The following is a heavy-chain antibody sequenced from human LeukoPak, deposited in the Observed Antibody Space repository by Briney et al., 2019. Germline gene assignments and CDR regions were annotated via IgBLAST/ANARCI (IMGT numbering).Heavy chain of an antibody. CDR2: IIPIFGTA. V-gene: IGHV1-69*13. Sequence: SVKVSCKASGGTFSSYAISWVRQAPGQGLEWMGGIIPIFGTANYAQKFQGRVTITADESTSTAYMELSSLRSEDTAVYYCAATYYYDSSGYDAFDIWGQGTMVTVSS. J-gene: IGHJ3*02. D-gene: IGHD3-22*01. CDR3: AATYYYDSSGYDAFDI. CDR1: GGTFSSYA.